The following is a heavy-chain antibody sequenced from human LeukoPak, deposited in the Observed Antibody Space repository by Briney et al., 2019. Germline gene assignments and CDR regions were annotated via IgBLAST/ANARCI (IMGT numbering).Heavy chain of an antibody. V-gene: IGHV3-9*01. CDR3: AKDSSSTSDY. CDR2: ISWNSGSI. Sequence: GGSLRLSCAASGFTFDDYAMHWVRQAPGKGLEWVSGISWNSGSIGYADSVKGRFTISRDNAKNSLYLQMNSLRAEDTALHYCAKDSSSTSDYWGQGTLVTVSS. CDR1: GFTFDDYA. D-gene: IGHD6-6*01. J-gene: IGHJ4*02.